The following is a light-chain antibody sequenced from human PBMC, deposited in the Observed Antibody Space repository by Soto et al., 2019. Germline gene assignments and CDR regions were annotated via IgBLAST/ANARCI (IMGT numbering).Light chain of an antibody. V-gene: IGLV2-14*01. CDR1: SSDVGGYNY. CDR2: EVS. CDR3: SSYTSSSTLYV. Sequence: QSALTQPASVSGSPGQSITISCTGTSSDVGGYNYVSWYQQHPGKAPKLMIYEVSNRPSGVSNRYSGSKSGNTASLTISGLQAEDEADYYCSSYTSSSTLYVFGTGTKDTGL. J-gene: IGLJ1*01.